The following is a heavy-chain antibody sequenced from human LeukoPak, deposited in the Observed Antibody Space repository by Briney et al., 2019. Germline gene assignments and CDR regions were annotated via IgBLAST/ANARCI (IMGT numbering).Heavy chain of an antibody. Sequence: AASVKVSCKSSVYTFTGYYMHWVRQAPGQRLEWMGWINPNSGGTNYAQKFQGRVTMTRATSISTAYMELSRLRSDDTAVYYFARRDGYNFNWFDPWGQGTLVTVSS. J-gene: IGHJ5*02. CDR1: VYTFTGYY. D-gene: IGHD5-24*01. V-gene: IGHV1-2*02. CDR3: ARRDGYNFNWFDP. CDR2: INPNSGGT.